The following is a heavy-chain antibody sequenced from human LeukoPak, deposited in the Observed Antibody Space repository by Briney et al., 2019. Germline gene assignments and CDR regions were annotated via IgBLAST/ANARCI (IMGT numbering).Heavy chain of an antibody. V-gene: IGHV3-30-3*01. D-gene: IGHD2-15*01. Sequence: GGSLRLSCAASGFTFSSYSMHWVRQAPGKGLEWVAVISYDGSNKYYPDSLKGRFTISRDNSKNTLYLQMNSRRADDTAVYYCARDLLPLKDSCSGGSGYSGGPFDPWGQGTLVTVSS. CDR1: GFTFSSYS. J-gene: IGHJ5*02. CDR3: ARDLLPLKDSCSGGSGYSGGPFDP. CDR2: ISYDGSNK.